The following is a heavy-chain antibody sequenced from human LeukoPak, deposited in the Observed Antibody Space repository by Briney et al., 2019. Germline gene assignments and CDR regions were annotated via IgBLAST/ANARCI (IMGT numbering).Heavy chain of an antibody. Sequence: GGSLRLSCAASGFTFSNYDMSWVGQAPGKGLEWVSGISGSGGSTYHADSVKGRFTISRDNSKNTLYLQMNSLRAEDTAVYYCAKDQDDILTGYYGVDYWGQGTLVTVSS. CDR1: GFTFSNYD. CDR2: ISGSGGST. J-gene: IGHJ4*02. D-gene: IGHD3-9*01. V-gene: IGHV3-23*01. CDR3: AKDQDDILTGYYGVDY.